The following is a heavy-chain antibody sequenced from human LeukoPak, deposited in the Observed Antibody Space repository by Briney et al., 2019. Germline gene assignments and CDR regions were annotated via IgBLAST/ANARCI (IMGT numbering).Heavy chain of an antibody. V-gene: IGHV3-23*01. CDR2: ISDSGGRT. J-gene: IGHJ4*02. Sequence: GGSLRLSCAVSGITLSNYGMSWVRQAPGKGLEWVAGISDSGGRTNYADSVKGRFTISRDKPKNTLYLQMNSLRAEDTAVYFCAKRGVVIRVILVGFHKEAYYFDSWGQGALVTVSS. CDR3: AKRGVVIRVILVGFHKEAYYFDS. D-gene: IGHD3-22*01. CDR1: GITLSNYG.